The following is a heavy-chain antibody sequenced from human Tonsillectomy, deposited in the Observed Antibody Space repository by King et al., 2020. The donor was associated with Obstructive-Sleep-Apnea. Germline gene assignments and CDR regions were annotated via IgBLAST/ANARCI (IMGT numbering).Heavy chain of an antibody. Sequence: QLQESGPGLVKPSETLSLTCTVSGGSISNYYWSWIRQPPGKGLEWIGYMYYSVNTNFNPSLKSLVTISADTSKIQVSLRLSSVTAADTAVYYCARHRGVEDYGDYGDYFDYWGQGTLVTVSS. CDR3: ARHRGVEDYGDYGDYFDY. CDR1: GGSISNYY. V-gene: IGHV4-59*08. J-gene: IGHJ4*02. CDR2: MYYSVNT. D-gene: IGHD4-17*01.